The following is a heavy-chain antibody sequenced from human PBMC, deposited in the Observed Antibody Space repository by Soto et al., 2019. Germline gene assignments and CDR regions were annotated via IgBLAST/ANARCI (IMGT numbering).Heavy chain of an antibody. CDR2: ISYDGSNK. J-gene: IGHJ4*02. D-gene: IGHD2-15*01. Sequence: QVQLVESGGGVVQPGRSLRLSCAASGFTFSSYGMHWVRQAPGKGLEWVAVISYDGSNKYYEDSVKGRFTISRDNSQHTLYLQMNSLQAEEPAVYYCAKDPGYCSGRSCPAFDYWGQGTLVTVSS. CDR3: AKDPGYCSGRSCPAFDY. CDR1: GFTFSSYG. V-gene: IGHV3-30*18.